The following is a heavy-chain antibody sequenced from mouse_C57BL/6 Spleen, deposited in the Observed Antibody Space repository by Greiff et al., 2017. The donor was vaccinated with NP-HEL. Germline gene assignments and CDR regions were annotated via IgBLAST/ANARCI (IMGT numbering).Heavy chain of an antibody. D-gene: IGHD2-10*01. CDR2: IDPANGNT. Sequence: EVPLPPSVAYLLRPGASVPLSCTASGFNIKNTYMHWVKQRPEQGLEWIGRIDPANGNTKYAPKFQGKATITADTSSNTAYLQLSSLTSEDTAIYYCARSYYGNFYWYFDVWGTGTTVTVSS. CDR1: GFNIKNTY. J-gene: IGHJ1*03. CDR3: ARSYYGNFYWYFDV. V-gene: IGHV14-3*01.